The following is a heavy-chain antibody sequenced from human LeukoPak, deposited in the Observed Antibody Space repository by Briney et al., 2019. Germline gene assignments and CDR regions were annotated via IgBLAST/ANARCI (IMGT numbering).Heavy chain of an antibody. J-gene: IGHJ4*02. CDR3: APCVAARFCSFNY. V-gene: IGHV3-15*01. D-gene: IGHD6-13*01. CDR2: IRSEIDDGTT. Sequence: GGSLSLSCAASGFTFTEAWMSWVRQAPGKGLEWVGRIRSEIDDGTTDYAAPVKGRFTISRDDSNNTLYLQMNSLKIEDTAVYYCAPCVAARFCSFNYWGQGSLVTVSS. CDR1: GFTFTEAW.